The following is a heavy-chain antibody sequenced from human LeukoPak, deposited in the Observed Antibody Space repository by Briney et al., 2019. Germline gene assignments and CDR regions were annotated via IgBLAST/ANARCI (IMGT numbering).Heavy chain of an antibody. D-gene: IGHD2-8*01. Sequence: PGRSVRLSCEASGFTFDDYGMHWVRQAPGKGLEWVSLISGDGGSTYHADSVKGRFTISRDNNKNSLNLQMNSLRSEDTALYYCVKDYATRSSGQGWGVFDIWGQGTMVTVSS. V-gene: IGHV3-43*02. CDR2: ISGDGGST. CDR1: GFTFDDYG. J-gene: IGHJ3*02. CDR3: VKDYATRSSGQGWGVFDI.